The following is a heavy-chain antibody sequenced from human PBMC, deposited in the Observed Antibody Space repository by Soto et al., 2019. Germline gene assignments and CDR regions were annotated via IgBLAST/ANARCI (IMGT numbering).Heavy chain of an antibody. D-gene: IGHD2-21*01. J-gene: IGHJ3*02. CDR2: IYYSGST. CDR3: ARKGLPDVFDI. CDR1: GGSISSGDYY. Sequence: QVQLQESGPGLVKPSQTLSLTCTVSGGSISSGDYYWSWIRQPPGKGLEWIWYIYYSGSTYYKSSLKSRVIISIDTSKSQFSLKLSSVPAADTAVYYCARKGLPDVFDIWGQGAMVTVSS. V-gene: IGHV4-30-4*01.